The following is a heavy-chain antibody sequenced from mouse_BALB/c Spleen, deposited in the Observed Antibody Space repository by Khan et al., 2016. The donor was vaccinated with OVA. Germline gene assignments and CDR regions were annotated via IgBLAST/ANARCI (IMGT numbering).Heavy chain of an antibody. CDR3: ARNYDYDEGLAY. CDR2: IWSGGST. J-gene: IGHJ3*01. CDR1: GFSLTNYG. Sequence: QVQLKQSGPGLVQPSRSLSITCTVSGFSLTNYGVHWVRQSPGKGLEWLGLIWSGGSTDYNAAFISRLSISKDNSKSQVFFKMNSLQANDTAIYYCARNYDYDEGLAYWGQGTLVTVSA. V-gene: IGHV2-2*02. D-gene: IGHD2-4*01.